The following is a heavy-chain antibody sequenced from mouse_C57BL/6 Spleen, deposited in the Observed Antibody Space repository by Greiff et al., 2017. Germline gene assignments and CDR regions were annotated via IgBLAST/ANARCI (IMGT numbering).Heavy chain of an antibody. CDR1: GFTFSSYT. CDR2: ISGGGGNT. CDR3: ARSTAQASYFDY. D-gene: IGHD3-2*02. J-gene: IGHJ2*01. V-gene: IGHV5-9*01. Sequence: EVKLVESGGGLVKPGGSLKLSCAASGFTFSSYTMSWVRQTPEKRLEWVATISGGGGNTYYPDSVKGRFTISRDNAKNTLYLQMSSLRSEDTALYYCARSTAQASYFDYWGQGTTLTVSS.